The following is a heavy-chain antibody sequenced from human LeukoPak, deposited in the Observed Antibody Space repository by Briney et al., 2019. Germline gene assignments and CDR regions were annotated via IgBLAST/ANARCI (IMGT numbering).Heavy chain of an antibody. D-gene: IGHD6-6*01. CDR2: IFYSGST. CDR1: GGSISSSSYY. V-gene: IGHV4-39*01. J-gene: IGHJ6*03. Sequence: SGTLSLTCTVSGGSISSSSYYWDWIRQPPGKGLEWIGVIFYSGSTYYSPSLKSRVTISADTSKNQFSLKLSSVTAADTAVYYCAAARHYYYYMDVWGKGTTVTVSS. CDR3: AAARHYYYYMDV.